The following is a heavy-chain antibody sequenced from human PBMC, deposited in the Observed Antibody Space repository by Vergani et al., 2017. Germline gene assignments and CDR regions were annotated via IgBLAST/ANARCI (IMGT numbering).Heavy chain of an antibody. V-gene: IGHV1-69*01. D-gene: IGHD2-2*01. Sequence: QVQLVQSGAEVKKPGSSVKVSCKASGGTFSSYAISWVRQAPGQGLEWMGGIIPIFGTANYAQKFQGRVTITADESTSTAYMGLSSLRSEDTAVYYCARDQFYAPARIVVVPPSGDYWGQGTLVTVSS. CDR3: ARDQFYAPARIVVVPPSGDY. J-gene: IGHJ4*02. CDR1: GGTFSSYA. CDR2: IIPIFGTA.